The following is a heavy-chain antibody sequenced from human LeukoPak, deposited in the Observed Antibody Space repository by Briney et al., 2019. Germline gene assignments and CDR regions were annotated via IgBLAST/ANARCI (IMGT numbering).Heavy chain of an antibody. V-gene: IGHV3-23*01. CDR3: AKDHVAFYYDSSGYFDY. Sequence: GGSLRLSCAASGFTFSSYAMSWVRQAPGKGLEWVSAISGSGGSTYYADSVKGRFTISRDNSKNTLYLQMNSLRAEDTAVYYCAKDHVAFYYDSSGYFDYWGQGTLVTVSS. CDR2: ISGSGGST. D-gene: IGHD3-22*01. CDR1: GFTFSSYA. J-gene: IGHJ4*02.